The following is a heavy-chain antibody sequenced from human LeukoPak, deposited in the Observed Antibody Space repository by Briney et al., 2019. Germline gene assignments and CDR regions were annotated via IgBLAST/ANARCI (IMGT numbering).Heavy chain of an antibody. D-gene: IGHD3-10*01. CDR3: AKGKTYLDAFDI. CDR2: ISGSSGSS. CDR1: GFTFSSYA. J-gene: IGHJ3*02. Sequence: GGSLRLSYAASGFTFSSYAMSWVRQAPGKGLEWVSAISGSSGSSYYADSVKGRFTISRDNSKNTLYLQMSSLRAEDTAVYYCAKGKTYLDAFDIWDQGTMVTVSS. V-gene: IGHV3-23*01.